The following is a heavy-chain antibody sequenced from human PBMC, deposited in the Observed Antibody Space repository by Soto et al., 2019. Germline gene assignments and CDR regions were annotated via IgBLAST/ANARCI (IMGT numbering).Heavy chain of an antibody. J-gene: IGHJ3*02. CDR2: IYYGGST. V-gene: IGHV4-39*01. CDR3: ARRYHRAHSGYYYAAFDI. Sequence: PSETLSLTCTVSGGSISSSSYYWGWIRQPPGKGLEWIVSIYYGGSTYYNPSLKSRVTISVDTSKNQFSLKLSSVTAADTAVYYCARRYHRAHSGYYYAAFDIWGQGTMVTVSS. CDR1: GGSISSSSYY. D-gene: IGHD3-22*01.